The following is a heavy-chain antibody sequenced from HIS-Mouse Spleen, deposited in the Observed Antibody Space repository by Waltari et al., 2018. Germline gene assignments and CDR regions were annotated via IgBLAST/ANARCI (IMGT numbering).Heavy chain of an antibody. D-gene: IGHD6-6*01. Sequence: QVQLQESGPGLVKPSQTLSLTCTVSGGSISSGGYYWSWIRQHPGKGLEWIGYIDYSGSTYCTPSLKCRVTISVDTSQNQCSLKLSSVTAADTAVYYCARVPYSSSSWGSYFDYWGQGTLVTVSS. CDR2: IDYSGST. CDR3: ARVPYSSSSWGSYFDY. V-gene: IGHV4-31*03. J-gene: IGHJ4*02. CDR1: GGSISSGGYY.